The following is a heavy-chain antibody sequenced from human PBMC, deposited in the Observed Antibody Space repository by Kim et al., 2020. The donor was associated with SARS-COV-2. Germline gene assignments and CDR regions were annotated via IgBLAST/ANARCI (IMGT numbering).Heavy chain of an antibody. J-gene: IGHJ3*02. CDR3: ARDRYWAFDI. CDR1: GGSISSYY. Sequence: SETLSLTCTVSGGSISSYYWSWIRQPPGKGLEWIGYIYYSGSTNSNPSLKSRVTISVDTSKNQFSLKLSYVTAADPAVYYCARDRYWAFDIWGQGTMVTVSS. V-gene: IGHV4-59*13. D-gene: IGHD2-15*01. CDR2: IYYSGST.